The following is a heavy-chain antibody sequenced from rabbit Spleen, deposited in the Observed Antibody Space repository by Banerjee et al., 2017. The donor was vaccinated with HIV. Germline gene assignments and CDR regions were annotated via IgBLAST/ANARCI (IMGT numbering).Heavy chain of an antibody. J-gene: IGHJ4*01. CDR1: GVSFSYSSY. CDR3: AREPYAAYGSASDAQPSL. D-gene: IGHD5-1*01. Sequence: QSLEESGGDLVKPGASLTLTCTASGVSFSYSSYMCWVRQAPGKGLEWIACIDAGSSGFTYFATWAKGRFTISKTSSTTVTLQMTRLTAADTATYFCAREPYAAYGSASDAQPSLWGPGTLVTVS. CDR2: IDAGSSGFT. V-gene: IGHV1S40*01.